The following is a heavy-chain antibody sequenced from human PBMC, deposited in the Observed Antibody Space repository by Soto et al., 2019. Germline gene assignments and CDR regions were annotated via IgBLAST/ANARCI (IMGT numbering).Heavy chain of an antibody. V-gene: IGHV1-3*05. Sequence: QVQLVQSGAEEKKPGASVKVSCKASGYTFTSYAMHWVRQAPGQRLEWMGWINAGNGNTKYSKKFQGRVTITRDTSASTAYMELSSLRSEDTAVYYCARGSGPMIEWHWGQGTLVTVSS. D-gene: IGHD3-22*01. CDR3: ARGSGPMIEWH. J-gene: IGHJ4*02. CDR2: INAGNGNT. CDR1: GYTFTSYA.